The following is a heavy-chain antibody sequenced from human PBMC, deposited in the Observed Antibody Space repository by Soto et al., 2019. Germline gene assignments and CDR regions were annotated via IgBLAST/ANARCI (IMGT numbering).Heavy chain of an antibody. Sequence: SETLSRTCTVSGGSITTGGYYWSWIRQLPGKGLEWIGHRYYSESTYYNPSLKSRVSISLDTSKNQFSLKLSFVTAADTAMYYCARTKCSGGSCYSWSLDSWGQGTPVTVPS. CDR2: RYYSEST. V-gene: IGHV4-31*03. J-gene: IGHJ4*02. CDR1: GGSITTGGYY. D-gene: IGHD2-15*01. CDR3: ARTKCSGGSCYSWSLDS.